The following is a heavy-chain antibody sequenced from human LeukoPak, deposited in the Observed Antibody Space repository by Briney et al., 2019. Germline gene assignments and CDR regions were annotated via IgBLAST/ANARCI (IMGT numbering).Heavy chain of an antibody. CDR1: GFTFSTFD. CDR2: ISGAGGTT. D-gene: IGHD3-22*01. CDR3: AKASDFDSSGFPIDVFDF. Sequence: GGSLRLSCAASGFTFSTFDMSWVRQAPGKGLQWVSTISGAGGTTLFADSVKGRFSISSDNSNNKVFLQMNSLRVEDTAVYYCAKASDFDSSGFPIDVFDFWGQGLLVSVAS. J-gene: IGHJ4*02. V-gene: IGHV3-23*01.